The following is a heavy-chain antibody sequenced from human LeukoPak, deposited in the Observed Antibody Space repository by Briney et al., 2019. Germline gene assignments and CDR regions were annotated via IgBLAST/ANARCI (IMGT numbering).Heavy chain of an antibody. Sequence: GSLRLSCAASGFAFSSFGMSWVRQPPGKGLEWIGSIYYSGSTFYNPSLKSRVTMSVDTSNNQFSLKLSSVTAADTAVYYCARDFMTGYSTPSHFDFWGQGTLVTVSS. V-gene: IGHV4-39*07. J-gene: IGHJ4*02. CDR3: ARDFMTGYSTPSHFDF. CDR2: IYYSGST. D-gene: IGHD6-13*01. CDR1: GFAFSSFG.